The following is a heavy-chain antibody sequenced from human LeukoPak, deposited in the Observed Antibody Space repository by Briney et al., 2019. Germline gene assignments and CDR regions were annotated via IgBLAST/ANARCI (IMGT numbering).Heavy chain of an antibody. CDR1: GGSISSGGYS. V-gene: IGHV4-30-2*01. CDR3: ARGPITMVRGGIWFDP. D-gene: IGHD3-10*01. J-gene: IGHJ5*02. Sequence: PSQTLSLTCAVSGGSISSGGYSWSWIRQPPGKGLEWIGYIYHSGSTYYNPSLKSRVTISVDRSKNQFSLKLSSVTAADTAVYYCARGPITMVRGGIWFDPWGQGTLSPSPQ. CDR2: IYHSGST.